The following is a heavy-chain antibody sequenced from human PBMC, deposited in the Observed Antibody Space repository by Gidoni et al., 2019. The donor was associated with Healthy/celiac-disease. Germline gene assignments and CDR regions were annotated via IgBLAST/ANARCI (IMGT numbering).Heavy chain of an antibody. CDR3: ARARYGSWNYRPSLREAFDI. Sequence: QVQLQESGPGLVKPSETLSRTCTVSGGSISSYDWSWLRQPPGKGLEWIGYMYSSGSINDNPSLKSRVSISVDTSKNQFSLKLSSVTAADMAMYYCARARYGSWNYRPSLREAFDIWGQGTMVTVSS. V-gene: IGHV4-59*01. CDR2: MYSSGSI. D-gene: IGHD3-10*01. J-gene: IGHJ3*02. CDR1: GGSISSYD.